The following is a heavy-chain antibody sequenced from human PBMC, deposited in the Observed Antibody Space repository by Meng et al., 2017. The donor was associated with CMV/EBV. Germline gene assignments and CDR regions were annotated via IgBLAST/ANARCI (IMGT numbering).Heavy chain of an antibody. Sequence: ASVKVSCKASGYTFTGYYMHWVRQATGQGLEWMGWMNPNSGNTGYAQKFQGRVTITRNTSISTAYMELSSLRSEDTAVYYCARALGAYYFDYWGQGTLVTVSS. CDR3: ARALGAYYFDY. V-gene: IGHV1-8*03. J-gene: IGHJ4*02. CDR1: GYTFTGYY. CDR2: MNPNSGNT.